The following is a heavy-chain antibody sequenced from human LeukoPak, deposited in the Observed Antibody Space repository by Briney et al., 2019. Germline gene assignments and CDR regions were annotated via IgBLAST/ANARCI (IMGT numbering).Heavy chain of an antibody. CDR3: AKDIVGGGDDY. Sequence: GGSLRLSCAASGFTFSSFEMDWVRQAPGKGLEWISYMSSRDNTRYYAESVRGRFTISRDNAKSSIYLQMNSLRVEDTAVYYCAKDIVGGGDDYWGQGTLVIVSS. V-gene: IGHV3-48*03. CDR1: GFTFSSFE. D-gene: IGHD2-21*02. J-gene: IGHJ4*02. CDR2: MSSRDNTR.